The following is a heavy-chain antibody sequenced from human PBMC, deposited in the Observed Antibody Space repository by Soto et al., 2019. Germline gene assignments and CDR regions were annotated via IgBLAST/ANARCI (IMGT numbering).Heavy chain of an antibody. CDR3: ARGLELRVHAFDI. V-gene: IGHV4-34*01. J-gene: IGHJ3*02. Sequence: SETLSLTCAVYGGSFSGYYWSWTRQPPGKGLEWIGEINHSGSTNYNPSLKSRVTISVDTSKNQFSLKLSSVTAADTAVYYCARGLELRVHAFDIWGQGTMVTVSS. CDR2: INHSGST. CDR1: GGSFSGYY. D-gene: IGHD1-7*01.